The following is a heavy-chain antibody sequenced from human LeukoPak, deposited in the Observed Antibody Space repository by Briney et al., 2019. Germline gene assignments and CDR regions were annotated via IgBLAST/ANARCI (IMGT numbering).Heavy chain of an antibody. CDR1: GFTFSGYS. V-gene: IGHV3-48*01. CDR2: ISSSSSTI. CDR3: ASSSSSSLAEFYYYYYGMDV. D-gene: IGHD6-13*01. J-gene: IGHJ6*02. Sequence: GGSLRLSCAASGFTFSGYSMNWVRQAPGKGLEWVPYISSSSSTIYYADSVKGRFTISRDNAENSLYLQMNSLRAEDTAVYYCASSSSSSLAEFYYYYYGMDVWGQGTTVTVSS.